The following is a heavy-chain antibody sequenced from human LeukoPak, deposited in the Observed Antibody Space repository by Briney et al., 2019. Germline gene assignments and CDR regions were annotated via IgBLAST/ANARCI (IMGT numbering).Heavy chain of an antibody. CDR3: ARTPRMNAYDSRGYYYDAFDI. Sequence: SETLSLTCTVSGGSISSYYWSWIRQPAGKGLEWIGRIYTSGSTNYNPSLKSRVTMSVDTSKNQFSLKLSSVTAADTAVYYCARTPRMNAYDSRGYYYDAFDIWGQGTMVTVSS. CDR2: IYTSGST. V-gene: IGHV4-4*07. D-gene: IGHD3-22*01. CDR1: GGSISSYY. J-gene: IGHJ3*02.